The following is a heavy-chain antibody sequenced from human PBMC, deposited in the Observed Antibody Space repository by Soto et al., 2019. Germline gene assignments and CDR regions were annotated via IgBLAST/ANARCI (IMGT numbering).Heavy chain of an antibody. V-gene: IGHV3-23*01. D-gene: IGHD2-2*01. J-gene: IGHJ4*02. CDR1: GFTFNNYA. CDR3: AKLGSSSWSPHYYFDY. Sequence: EVQLLESEGGLVQPGGSLRLSCAASGFTFNNYAMGWVRQAPGKGLEWVSAITDSGDDTYYIDSVKGRFTISRDNSKSTLYLQMNSLRAEDTAIYYCAKLGSSSWSPHYYFDYWGQGTLVTVSS. CDR2: ITDSGDDT.